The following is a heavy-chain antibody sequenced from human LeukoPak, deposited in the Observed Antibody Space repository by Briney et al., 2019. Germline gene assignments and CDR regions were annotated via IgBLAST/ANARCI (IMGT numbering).Heavy chain of an antibody. V-gene: IGHV4-34*01. CDR1: GESFSDYY. Sequence: SETLSLTCAVYGESFSDYYWSWIRQPPGRGLEWIGEVNHGGTTNYNPSLKSRVTISVDTSKNQFSLKLSSVTAADTAAYYCATQVWGYDILTGYFFDYWGQGTLVTVSS. D-gene: IGHD3-9*01. J-gene: IGHJ4*02. CDR2: VNHGGTT. CDR3: ATQVWGYDILTGYFFDY.